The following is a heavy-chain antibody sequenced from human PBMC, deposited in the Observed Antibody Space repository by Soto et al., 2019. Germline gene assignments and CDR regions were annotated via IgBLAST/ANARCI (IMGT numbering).Heavy chain of an antibody. V-gene: IGHV1-2*02. Sequence: QVQLVQSGAEVKKPGASVKVSCKASGYTFTGYYMHWVRQAPGQGLECMGWINPNSGGTNYAQKFQGRVTMTRDTSISTAYMELSRLRSDDTAVYYCASVDTAMVSGWYFDYWGQGTLVTVSS. D-gene: IGHD5-18*01. J-gene: IGHJ4*02. CDR3: ASVDTAMVSGWYFDY. CDR1: GYTFTGYY. CDR2: INPNSGGT.